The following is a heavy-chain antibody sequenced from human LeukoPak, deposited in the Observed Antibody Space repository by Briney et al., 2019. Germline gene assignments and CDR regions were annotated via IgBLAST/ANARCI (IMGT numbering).Heavy chain of an antibody. V-gene: IGHV4-39*01. CDR2: ISYTGNT. J-gene: IGHJ4*02. Sequence: PSETLSLTCTVSGVFINSNTYSWGWIRQPPGEGLEWIGTISYTGNTYYNSSLKSRLTISVDTSKTQFSLKLSSVTAADTAVYYCARGRVAAAGTPAKLRRSFVNFDYWGQGTLVTVSS. CDR3: ARGRVAAAGTPAKLRRSFVNFDY. CDR1: GVFINSNTYS. D-gene: IGHD6-13*01.